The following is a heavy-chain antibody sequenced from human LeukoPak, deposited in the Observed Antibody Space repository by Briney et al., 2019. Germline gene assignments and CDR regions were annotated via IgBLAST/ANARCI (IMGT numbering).Heavy chain of an antibody. D-gene: IGHD3-22*01. Sequence: SVKVSCKASGYTFTTYLMHWVRQAPGQGLEWMGIINPSGGSTSYPQKFQGRVTMTRDTSTSTVYMELRSLRSEDTAVYYCARLDTSGYSDYWGQGTLVTVSS. V-gene: IGHV1-46*01. CDR2: INPSGGST. CDR1: GYTFTTYL. J-gene: IGHJ4*02. CDR3: ARLDTSGYSDY.